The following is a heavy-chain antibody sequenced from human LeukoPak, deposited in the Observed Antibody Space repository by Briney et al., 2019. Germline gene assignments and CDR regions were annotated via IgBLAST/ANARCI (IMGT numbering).Heavy chain of an antibody. Sequence: GGSLRLSCAASRFTFSSYEMNRVRQAPGKGPEWVSYISSSGSTMYYADSVKGRFTISRDNAENSLYLQMNDLRVEDTAVYYCARDTARMTGAFDMWGQGTMVTVSS. CDR1: RFTFSSYE. D-gene: IGHD1-14*01. CDR2: ISSSGSTM. V-gene: IGHV3-48*03. CDR3: ARDTARMTGAFDM. J-gene: IGHJ3*02.